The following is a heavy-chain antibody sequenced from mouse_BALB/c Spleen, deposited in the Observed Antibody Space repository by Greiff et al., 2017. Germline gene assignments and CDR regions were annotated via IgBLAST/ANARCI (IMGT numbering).Heavy chain of an antibody. Sequence: DVQLQESGGGLVKPGGSLKLSCAASGFTFSSYAMSWVRQTPEKRLEWVASISSGGSTYYPDSVKGRFTISRDNARNILYLQMSSLRSEDTAMYYCAGALTYYGNYGAMDYWGQGTSVTVSS. V-gene: IGHV5-6-5*01. CDR3: AGALTYYGNYGAMDY. CDR1: GFTFSSYA. CDR2: ISSGGST. D-gene: IGHD2-10*01. J-gene: IGHJ4*01.